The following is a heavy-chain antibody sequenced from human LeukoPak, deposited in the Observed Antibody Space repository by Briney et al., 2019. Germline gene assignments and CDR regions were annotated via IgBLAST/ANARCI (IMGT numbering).Heavy chain of an antibody. V-gene: IGHV3-53*01. CDR3: ARDRRYSSSWYFWN. CDR2: IYTGGDT. J-gene: IGHJ4*02. D-gene: IGHD6-13*01. CDR1: GFIVSRNY. Sequence: PGGSLRPSCGVSGFIVSRNYMSWVRQAPGKGLEWVSIIYTGGDTYYADSVKGRFTISRDNSNNTLYLQMNSLRAEDTGMYYCARDRRYSSSWYFWNWGQGTLVTVSS.